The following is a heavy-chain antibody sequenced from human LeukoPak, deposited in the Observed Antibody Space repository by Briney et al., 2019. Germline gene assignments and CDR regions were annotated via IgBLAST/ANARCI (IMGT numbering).Heavy chain of an antibody. CDR2: IWYDGSNK. CDR1: GFTFSSYW. D-gene: IGHD4-17*01. V-gene: IGHV3-33*08. J-gene: IGHJ4*02. CDR3: AREKDYGPFDY. Sequence: GGSLRLSCAASGFTFSSYWMSWARQAPGKGLEWVAVIWYDGSNKYYADSVKGRFTISRDNSKNTLYLQMNSLRAEDTAVYYCAREKDYGPFDYWGQGTLVTVSS.